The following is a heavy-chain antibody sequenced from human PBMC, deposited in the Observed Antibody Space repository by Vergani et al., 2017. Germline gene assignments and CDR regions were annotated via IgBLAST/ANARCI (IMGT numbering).Heavy chain of an antibody. D-gene: IGHD3-9*01. J-gene: IGHJ4*02. CDR3: ARDDSGILTGYRY. CDR2: INPSGGHT. V-gene: IGHV1-46*03. CDR1: GYTFSNYY. Sequence: QVQVVQSGAEVKKSGASVKVSCKTSGYTFSNYYMHWVRQAPGQGLEWIGIINPSGGHTNYAQKFQGRVTMTRDTSTSTVYMGLSSLRSEDTAIYYCARDDSGILTGYRYWGQGTLVTVSA.